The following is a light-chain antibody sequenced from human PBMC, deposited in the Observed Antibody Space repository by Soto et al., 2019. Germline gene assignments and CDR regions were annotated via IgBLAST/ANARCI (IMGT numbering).Light chain of an antibody. J-gene: IGKJ4*01. CDR3: QQYDNLPLT. CDR1: QDIKNY. CDR2: DAS. V-gene: IGKV1-33*01. Sequence: DIPMTQSRYFMSASVVEQVTSACQASQDIKNYLNWYQQKSGKAPKLLIYDASDLETGVPSRFSGSGSGTDFTFTINSLQPEDIATYYCQQYDNLPLTLAGGTKMDIK.